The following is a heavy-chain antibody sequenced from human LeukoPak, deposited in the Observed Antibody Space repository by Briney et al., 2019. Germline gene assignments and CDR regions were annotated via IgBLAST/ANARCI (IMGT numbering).Heavy chain of an antibody. CDR1: GGSISSSSYY. CDR3: ASERPMVRGVIDY. Sequence: SEALSLTCTVSGGSISSSSYYWGWIRQPPGKGLEWIGSTYYSGSTYYNPSLKSRVTISVDTSKNQFSLKLSSVTAADTAVYYCASERPMVRGVIDYWGQGTLVTVSS. J-gene: IGHJ4*02. CDR2: TYYSGST. D-gene: IGHD3-10*01. V-gene: IGHV4-39*01.